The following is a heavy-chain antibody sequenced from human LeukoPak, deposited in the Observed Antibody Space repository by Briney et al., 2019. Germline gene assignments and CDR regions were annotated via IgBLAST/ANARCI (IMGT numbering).Heavy chain of an antibody. CDR3: AKDEGDLEWLYGD. V-gene: IGHV3-23*01. CDR1: GFTFSSYA. Sequence: GGSLRLSCAASGFTFSSYAMSWVRQAPGKGLEWVSAISGSGGSTYYADSVKGRFTISRDNSKNTLYLQMDSLRAEDTAVYYCAKDEGDLEWLYGDWGQGTLVTVSS. J-gene: IGHJ4*02. D-gene: IGHD3-3*01. CDR2: ISGSGGST.